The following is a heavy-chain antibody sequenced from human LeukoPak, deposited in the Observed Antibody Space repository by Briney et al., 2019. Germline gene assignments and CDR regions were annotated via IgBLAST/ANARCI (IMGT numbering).Heavy chain of an antibody. CDR3: ARGRKVGATTHQDDY. CDR1: GYTFTSYY. V-gene: IGHV1-46*01. J-gene: IGHJ4*02. Sequence: GASVKVSCKASGYTFTSYYMHWVRQAPGQGLEWMGIINPSGGSTSYAQKFQGRVTMTRDTSTSTVYMELSSLRSEDTAVYYCARGRKVGATTHQDDYWGQGTLVTVSS. CDR2: INPSGGST. D-gene: IGHD1-26*01.